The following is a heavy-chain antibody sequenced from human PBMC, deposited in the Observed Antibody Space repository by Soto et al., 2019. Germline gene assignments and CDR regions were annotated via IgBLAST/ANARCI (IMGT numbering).Heavy chain of an antibody. D-gene: IGHD2-2*02. V-gene: IGHV4-34*01. CDR3: ARGGGYCSSTSCYSFPYWFDP. Sequence: SETLSLTCAVYGGSFSGYYWSWIRQPPGKGLEWIGEINHSGSTNYNPSLKSRVTISVDTSKNQFSLKLSSVTAADTAVYYCARGGGYCSSTSCYSFPYWFDPWGQGTLVTVSS. CDR2: INHSGST. J-gene: IGHJ5*02. CDR1: GGSFSGYY.